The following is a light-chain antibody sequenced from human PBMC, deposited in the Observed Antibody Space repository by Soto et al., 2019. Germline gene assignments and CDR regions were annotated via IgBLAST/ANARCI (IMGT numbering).Light chain of an antibody. CDR1: ESVSSY. CDR2: GAS. Sequence: EIVMTQSPATLSVSPGERATLSCRASESVSSYLAWYQQKPGQAPRLLIYGASTRATGIPARFSGSGSGTEFTLTISSLQSEDFGVYYCQQYTNWPPRRTFGQGTKVEIK. V-gene: IGKV3-15*01. CDR3: QQYTNWPPRRT. J-gene: IGKJ1*01.